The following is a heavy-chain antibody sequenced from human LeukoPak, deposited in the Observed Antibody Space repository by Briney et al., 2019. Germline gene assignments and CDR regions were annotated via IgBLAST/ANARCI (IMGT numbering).Heavy chain of an antibody. CDR2: IIPILGIA. CDR1: GGTFSSYA. CDR3: ARELVTMVRGVIITIRIDY. D-gene: IGHD3-10*01. V-gene: IGHV1-69*04. Sequence: ASVKVSCKASGGTFSSYAISWVRQAPGQGLEWMGRIIPILGIANYAQKFQGRVTITADKSTSTAYMELSSLRSEDTAVYYCARELVTMVRGVIITIRIDYWGQGTLVTVSS. J-gene: IGHJ4*02.